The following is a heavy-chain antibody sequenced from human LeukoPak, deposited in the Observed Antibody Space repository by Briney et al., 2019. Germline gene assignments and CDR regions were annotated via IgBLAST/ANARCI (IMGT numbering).Heavy chain of an antibody. J-gene: IGHJ3*02. CDR1: GGSISSYY. V-gene: IGHV4-59*01. CDR2: IYYSGST. D-gene: IGHD2-2*01. CDR3: ARVRIVIVPAALDAFDI. Sequence: SETLSLTCTVSGGSISSYYWSWIRQPPGKGLEWIGYIYYSGSTNYNPSLKSRVTISVDTSKNQFSLKLSSVTAAGTAVYYCARVRIVIVPAALDAFDIWGQGTMVSVSS.